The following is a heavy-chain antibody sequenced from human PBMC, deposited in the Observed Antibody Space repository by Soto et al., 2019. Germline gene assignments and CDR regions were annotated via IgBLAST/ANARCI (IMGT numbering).Heavy chain of an antibody. CDR1: GGSITTGGYY. CDR2: IYYSGST. Sequence: QVQLQESGPGLVKPSQTLSLTCTVSGGSITTGGYYWSWIRQHPGKGLAWIGYIYYSGSTSYNPSLKSRITLSVDTSKNQFSLKLNSVTAADTAVYYCARADTRAGYDYWGQGTLVTVSS. V-gene: IGHV4-31*03. CDR3: ARADTRAGYDY. D-gene: IGHD5-18*01. J-gene: IGHJ4*02.